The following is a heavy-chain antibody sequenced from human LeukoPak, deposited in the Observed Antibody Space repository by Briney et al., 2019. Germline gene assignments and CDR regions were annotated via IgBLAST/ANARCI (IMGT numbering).Heavy chain of an antibody. CDR2: IYYSGST. CDR1: GGSISSGDYY. J-gene: IGHJ3*02. V-gene: IGHV4-30-4*08. Sequence: SETLSLTCTVSGGSISSGDYYWSWIRQPPGKGLEWIGYIYYSGSTYYNPSLKSRVTISVDTSKNQFSLKLSSVTAADTAVYYCASVMVRGEGAFDIWGQGTVVTVSS. CDR3: ASVMVRGEGAFDI. D-gene: IGHD3-10*01.